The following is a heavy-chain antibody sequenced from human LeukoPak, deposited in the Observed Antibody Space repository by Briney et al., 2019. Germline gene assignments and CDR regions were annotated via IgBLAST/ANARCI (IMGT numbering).Heavy chain of an antibody. CDR2: INGEGSST. Sequence: GGSLRLSCAPPGFTFSPYWMHRVRQAPGKGLVWVSRINGEGSSTTYADSVKGRFTISRDNATNTLYLQMNSLRGGVTAVYCCGRDSGYRIAIWGQETKVSVCS. V-gene: IGHV3-74*03. CDR1: GFTFSPYW. J-gene: IGHJ3*02. D-gene: IGHD6-13*01. CDR3: GRDSGYRIAI.